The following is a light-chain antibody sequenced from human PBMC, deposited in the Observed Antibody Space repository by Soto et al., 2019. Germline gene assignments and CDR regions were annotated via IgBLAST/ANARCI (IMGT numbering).Light chain of an antibody. V-gene: IGLV8-61*01. CDR3: LLYMGNGISV. CDR1: SGSVSTNYY. Sequence: QTVVTQEPSFSVSPGGTVTLTCGLSSGSVSTNYYPIWYQQTPGQAPRMLIYNTNSRSSGVPDRFSGSILGNKAALTITGAQADDESDYYCLLYMGNGISVFGGGTQRTVL. J-gene: IGLJ7*01. CDR2: NTN.